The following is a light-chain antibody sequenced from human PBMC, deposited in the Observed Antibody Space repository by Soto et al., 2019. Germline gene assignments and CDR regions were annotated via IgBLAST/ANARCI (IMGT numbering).Light chain of an antibody. J-gene: IGKJ5*01. V-gene: IGKV1-39*01. CDR1: QDIRTY. CDR3: QQSFSTLLIT. CDR2: AAS. Sequence: QMTQSPSSLSASVGDGVTITCRASQDIRTYLNWYQQKPGKAPKLLISAASSLQSGVPSRFSARGSGTDFTLTISTLQPEDFATYYCQQSFSTLLITFGQGTRLEVK.